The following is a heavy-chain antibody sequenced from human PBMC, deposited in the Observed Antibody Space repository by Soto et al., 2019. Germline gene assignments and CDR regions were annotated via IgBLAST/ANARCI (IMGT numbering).Heavy chain of an antibody. J-gene: IGHJ6*02. V-gene: IGHV3-33*01. CDR1: GLTFSTYD. CDR2: IWSDGSRT. D-gene: IGHD3-16*01. Sequence: QVHLVESGGGVVQPGTSLRLSCAASGLTFSTYDMHWVRQAPGKGLEWVALIWSDGSRTFYADSVKGRFTISRDNSKNTLYLQMHSLIAEDTAVYYCAGEPKGGAYDMDVWGQGTTVTVSS. CDR3: AGEPKGGAYDMDV.